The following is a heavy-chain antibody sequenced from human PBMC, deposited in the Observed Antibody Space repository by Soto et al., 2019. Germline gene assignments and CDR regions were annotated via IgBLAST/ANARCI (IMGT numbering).Heavy chain of an antibody. J-gene: IGHJ4*02. Sequence: GSLRLSCAASGFTFSSYAMHWVRQAPGKGLEWVAVISYDGSNKYYADSVKGRFTISRDNSKNTLYLQMNSLRAEDTAVYYCARDLMKLRYFDWLCIDYWGQGTLVTVSS. V-gene: IGHV3-30-3*01. CDR3: ARDLMKLRYFDWLCIDY. D-gene: IGHD3-9*01. CDR2: ISYDGSNK. CDR1: GFTFSSYA.